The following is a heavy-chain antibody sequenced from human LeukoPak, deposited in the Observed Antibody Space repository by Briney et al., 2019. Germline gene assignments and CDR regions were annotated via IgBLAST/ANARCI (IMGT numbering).Heavy chain of an antibody. CDR3: ARPLGQGNEYGMDV. CDR2: INHSGST. CDR1: GGSLSGYY. J-gene: IGHJ6*02. Sequence: PSETLSLTCAVYGGSLSGYYWSSIRQPPGKGLEWIGEINHSGSTNYNPSLKSRVTISVDTSKNQFSLKLTSVTAADTAVYYCARPLGQGNEYGMDVWGQGTTVTVSS. V-gene: IGHV4-34*01. D-gene: IGHD1-1*01.